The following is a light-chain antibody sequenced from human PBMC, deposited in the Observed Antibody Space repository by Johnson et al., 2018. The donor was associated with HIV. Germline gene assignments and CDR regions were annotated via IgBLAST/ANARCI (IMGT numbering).Light chain of an antibody. J-gene: IGLJ1*01. CDR3: GTCDSSLSAFYV. V-gene: IGLV1-51*01. CDR1: TSKIGNNY. CDR2: DSN. Sequence: QSVLTQPPSVSAAQGQKVTISCSGSTSKIGNNYVSWYQHLPGAAPKLLIYDSNKRPSGIPDRFSGSKSGTSATLGITALQTEDEADYSCGTCDSSLSAFYVFGTGTKVTVL.